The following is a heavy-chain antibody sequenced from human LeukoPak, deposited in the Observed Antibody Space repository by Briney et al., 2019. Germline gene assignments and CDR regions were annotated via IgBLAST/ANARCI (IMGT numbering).Heavy chain of an antibody. Sequence: SETLSLTCTVSGGSMSSFYWTWIRQPAGQGLEWIGRIYPSGSTTYDASLKSRVTMSIDTSKNQFSLKLTSVTAADTAVYYCARAVVGATDYWGQGTLVTVSS. CDR3: ARAVVGATDY. J-gene: IGHJ4*02. CDR2: IYPSGST. CDR1: GGSMSSFY. V-gene: IGHV4-4*07. D-gene: IGHD1-26*01.